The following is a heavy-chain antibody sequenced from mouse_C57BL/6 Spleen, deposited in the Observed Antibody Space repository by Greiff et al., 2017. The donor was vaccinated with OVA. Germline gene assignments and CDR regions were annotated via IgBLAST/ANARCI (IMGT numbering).Heavy chain of an antibody. Sequence: QVQLQQSGPELVKPGASVKISCKASGYAFSSSWMNWVKQRPGKGLEWIGRIYPGDGDTNYNGKFKGKATLTADKSSSTAYMQLSSLTSEDSAVYFCARSPIYDGLDYWGQGTTLTVSS. J-gene: IGHJ2*01. CDR3: ARSPIYDGLDY. V-gene: IGHV1-82*01. CDR2: IYPGDGDT. D-gene: IGHD2-3*01. CDR1: GYAFSSSW.